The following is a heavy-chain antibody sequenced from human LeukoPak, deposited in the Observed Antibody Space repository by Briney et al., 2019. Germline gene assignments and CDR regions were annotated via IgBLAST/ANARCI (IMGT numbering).Heavy chain of an antibody. Sequence: SVTVSCTASGGTFINYAISWVRQAPGQGLEWMGRIIPIFGIANYAQKFQGRVTITADKSTSTAYMELSSLRSEDTAVYYCARDNVVTTIDDYYYYMDVWGKGTTVTVSS. D-gene: IGHD5-12*01. J-gene: IGHJ6*03. CDR3: ARDNVVTTIDDYYYYMDV. CDR2: IIPIFGIA. CDR1: GGTFINYA. V-gene: IGHV1-69*04.